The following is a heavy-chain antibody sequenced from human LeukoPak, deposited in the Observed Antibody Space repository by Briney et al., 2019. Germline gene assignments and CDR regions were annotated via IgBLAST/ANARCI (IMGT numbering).Heavy chain of an antibody. CDR2: INSDGSST. V-gene: IGHV3-74*01. J-gene: IGHJ5*02. D-gene: IGHD3-10*01. Sequence: GGSLRLSCAASGFTFSSYWMHWVRQAPGKGLVWVSRINSDGSSTNYADSVKGRFTISRDTAKNTLYLQMNSLTVADTAVYYCAKEGYYGSGRYFNWFDPWGQGNLVTVSS. CDR3: AKEGYYGSGRYFNWFDP. CDR1: GFTFSSYW.